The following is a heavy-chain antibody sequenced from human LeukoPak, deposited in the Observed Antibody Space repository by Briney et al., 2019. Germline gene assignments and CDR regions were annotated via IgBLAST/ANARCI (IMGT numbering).Heavy chain of an antibody. V-gene: IGHV3-7*01. CDR3: ASQPAAIGVDY. CDR1: GFTFSSYW. J-gene: IGHJ4*02. CDR2: IKQDGSEK. D-gene: IGHD2-2*02. Sequence: GGSLRLSCVASGFTFSSYWMTWVRQAPGKGLEWVANIKQDGSEKYYVDSVKGRFTISRDNARNSLYLQMNSLRAEDTAVYYCASQPAAIGVDYWGQGTLVTVSS.